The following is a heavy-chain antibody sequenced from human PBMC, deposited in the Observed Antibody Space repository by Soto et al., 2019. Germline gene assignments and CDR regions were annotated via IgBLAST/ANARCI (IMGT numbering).Heavy chain of an antibody. D-gene: IGHD5-12*01. V-gene: IGHV3-23*01. CDR1: GLTFSSYA. Sequence: GGSLRLSCAASGLTFSSYAMSWVRQAPGKGLEWVSAISGSGGSTYYADSVKGRFTISRDNSKNTLYLQMNSLRAEDTAVYYCAKDPGYSGYAHFDYWGQGTLVTVSS. J-gene: IGHJ4*02. CDR3: AKDPGYSGYAHFDY. CDR2: ISGSGGST.